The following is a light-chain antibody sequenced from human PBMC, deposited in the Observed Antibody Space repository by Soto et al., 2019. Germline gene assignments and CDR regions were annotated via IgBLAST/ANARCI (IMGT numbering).Light chain of an antibody. Sequence: QAVVTQEPSLTVSPGGTVTLTCGSSTGAATSGHYAYWFQRKPGQAPRALIFHTTNTHSWTPARFSGSLLGGRAALTLSGAQPEDEADYYCMLTYNGPWVFGGGTQLTVL. J-gene: IGLJ3*02. CDR2: HTT. V-gene: IGLV7-46*01. CDR3: MLTYNGPWV. CDR1: TGAATSGHY.